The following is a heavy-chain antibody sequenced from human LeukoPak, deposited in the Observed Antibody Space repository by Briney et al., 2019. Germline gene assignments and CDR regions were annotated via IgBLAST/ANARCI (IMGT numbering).Heavy chain of an antibody. Sequence: SETLSLTCAAYGGSFSGFYWSWIRQPPGKGLEWTGEISHTGTTNYNPSLKSRGTISVDTSKNQFSLKLSSVTAADTAVYYCARGGSGWRQLDAFDIWGQGTMVTVSS. V-gene: IGHV4-34*01. D-gene: IGHD6-25*01. CDR1: GGSFSGFY. CDR2: ISHTGTT. J-gene: IGHJ3*02. CDR3: ARGGSGWRQLDAFDI.